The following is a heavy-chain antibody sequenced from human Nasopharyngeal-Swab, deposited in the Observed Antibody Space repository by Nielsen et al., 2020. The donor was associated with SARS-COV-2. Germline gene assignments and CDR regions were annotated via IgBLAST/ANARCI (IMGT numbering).Heavy chain of an antibody. CDR1: GFILSDHY. CDR3: ARDLGGGYCTTTNCPGS. Sequence: GGSLRLSCAASGFILSDHYMDWVRQAPGKGLEWVSVTEIGGTTHYADSVKGRFSISRDSSTNTLYLQMNNVRAEDTAVYYCARDLGGGYCTTTNCPGSWGQGTLVTVSS. V-gene: IGHV3-53*01. J-gene: IGHJ1*01. D-gene: IGHD2-2*01. CDR2: TEIGGTT.